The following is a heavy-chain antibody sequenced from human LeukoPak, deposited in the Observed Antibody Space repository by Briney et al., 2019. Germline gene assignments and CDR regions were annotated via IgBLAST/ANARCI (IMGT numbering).Heavy chain of an antibody. CDR3: ARALGRITIFGVVTFEYYFDY. CDR2: INPNSGGT. Sequence: ASVKVSCKASGYTFTAYYMHWVRQAPGQGLEWMGWINPNSGGTNYAQKFQGRVTMTRDTSISTAYMELSRLRSDDTAVYYCARALGRITIFGVVTFEYYFDYWGQGTLVTVSS. V-gene: IGHV1-2*02. D-gene: IGHD3-3*01. J-gene: IGHJ4*02. CDR1: GYTFTAYY.